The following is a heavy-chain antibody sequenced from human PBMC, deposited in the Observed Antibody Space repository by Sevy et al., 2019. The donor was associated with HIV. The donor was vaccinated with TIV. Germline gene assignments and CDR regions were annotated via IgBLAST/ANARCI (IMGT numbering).Heavy chain of an antibody. D-gene: IGHD3-22*01. Sequence: GGSLRLSCTGSGFTFGDYAMSWFRQAPGMGLEWVGFIRSKDYGGATEYAASVKGRFTMSRDDSKSIADLQMNSLKTEDTAVYYCTRGYYYDSSGYSDYWGQGTLVTVSS. CDR3: TRGYYYDSSGYSDY. CDR1: GFTFGDYA. CDR2: IRSKDYGGAT. V-gene: IGHV3-49*03. J-gene: IGHJ4*02.